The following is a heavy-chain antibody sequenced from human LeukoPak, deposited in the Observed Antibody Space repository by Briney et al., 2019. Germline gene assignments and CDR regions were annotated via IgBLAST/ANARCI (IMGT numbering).Heavy chain of an antibody. J-gene: IGHJ6*03. D-gene: IGHD6-19*01. V-gene: IGHV1-2*02. CDR2: INPNSGGT. CDR1: GCTFTGYY. Sequence: ASVKVSCKASGCTFTGYYMHWVRQAPGQGLEWMGWINPNSGGTNYAQKFQGRVTMTRDTSISTAYMELSRLRSDDTAVYYCARDRIAVAGDKYYYYYMDVWGKGTTVTISS. CDR3: ARDRIAVAGDKYYYYYMDV.